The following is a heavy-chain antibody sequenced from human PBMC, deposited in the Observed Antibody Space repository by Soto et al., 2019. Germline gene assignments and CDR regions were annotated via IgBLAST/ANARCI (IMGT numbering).Heavy chain of an antibody. CDR2: ISGGGDKT. CDR3: ARSPSHYNYFDD. Sequence: GGALRLSCEASGGTLSSYAMSWGRQGPGKGLEWVSAISGGGDKTFYTDSVKGRFTISRDNSKNTLYLQMNSLRAEDTAVYYCARSPSHYNYFDDWGQGTLVTVSS. D-gene: IGHD1-26*01. V-gene: IGHV3-23*01. CDR1: GGTLSSYA. J-gene: IGHJ4*02.